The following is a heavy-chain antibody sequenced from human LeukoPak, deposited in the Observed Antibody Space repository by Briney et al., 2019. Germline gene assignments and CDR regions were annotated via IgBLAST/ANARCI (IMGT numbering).Heavy chain of an antibody. CDR1: GFTFSSHW. Sequence: GGSLRLSCAASGFTFSSHWMHWVRQVPGKGLVWVSRINTDGRTTNYADSVKGRFTISRDNAKNTPYLQMNSLSAEDTAVYYCTRSLIGINDHWGQGTLVTVSS. CDR3: TRSLIGINDH. V-gene: IGHV3-74*01. CDR2: INTDGRTT. J-gene: IGHJ5*02. D-gene: IGHD3-16*02.